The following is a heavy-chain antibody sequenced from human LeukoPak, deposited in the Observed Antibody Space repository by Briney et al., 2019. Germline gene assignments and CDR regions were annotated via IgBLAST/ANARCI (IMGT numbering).Heavy chain of an antibody. J-gene: IGHJ4*02. Sequence: PSETLSLTCTVSGDSFSSGGHYWNWLRQRPGKGLEWIGYIFYTGSTYYNPSLKSRVTISVDTSKNQFSLKLSSVTAADTAVYYCARSPGIWNEYGRLEYWGQGALVTVSS. CDR3: ARSPGIWNEYGRLEY. D-gene: IGHD1-1*01. CDR1: GDSFSSGGHY. V-gene: IGHV4-31*03. CDR2: IFYTGST.